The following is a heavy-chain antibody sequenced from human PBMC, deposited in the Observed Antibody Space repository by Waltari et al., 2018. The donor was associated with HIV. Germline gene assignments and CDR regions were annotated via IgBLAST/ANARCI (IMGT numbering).Heavy chain of an antibody. J-gene: IGHJ4*02. CDR1: GGSIGTNF. D-gene: IGHD6-13*01. Sequence: QVQLQESGPGLVKPSETLSLMCTVSGGSIGTNFWSWIRQPPGKGLEWIGYVFYSGTTNYKPSLKRRVNISGDTSKNQFSLNLRSVTAADTAVYYCASSRAAAGLDSWGQGTQVTVSS. CDR2: VFYSGTT. CDR3: ASSRAAAGLDS. V-gene: IGHV4-59*01.